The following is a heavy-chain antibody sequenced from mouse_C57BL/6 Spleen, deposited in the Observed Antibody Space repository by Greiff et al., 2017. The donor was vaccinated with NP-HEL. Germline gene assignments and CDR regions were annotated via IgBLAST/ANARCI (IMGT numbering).Heavy chain of an antibody. Sequence: VQLQESGAELVRPGASVTLSCKASGYTFTDYEMHWVKQTPVHGLEWIGAIDPETGGTAYNQKFKGKAILTADKSSSTAYMELRSLTSEDSAVYYGTRGWDAIFDYWGQGTTLTVSS. D-gene: IGHD4-1*01. CDR3: TRGWDAIFDY. V-gene: IGHV1-15*01. CDR1: GYTFTDYE. CDR2: IDPETGGT. J-gene: IGHJ2*01.